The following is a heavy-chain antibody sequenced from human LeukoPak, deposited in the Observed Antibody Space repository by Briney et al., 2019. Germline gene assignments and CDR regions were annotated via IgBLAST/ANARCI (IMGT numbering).Heavy chain of an antibody. J-gene: IGHJ4*02. CDR2: IYYSGST. CDR3: ARHLAAAGFYYFDY. D-gene: IGHD6-13*01. Sequence: SETLPLTCTVSGGSISSSSYYWGWIRQPPGKGLEWIGSIYYSGSTYYNPSLKSRVTISVDTSKNQFSLKLSSVTAADTAVYYCARHLAAAGFYYFDYWGQGTLVTVSS. V-gene: IGHV4-39*01. CDR1: GGSISSSSYY.